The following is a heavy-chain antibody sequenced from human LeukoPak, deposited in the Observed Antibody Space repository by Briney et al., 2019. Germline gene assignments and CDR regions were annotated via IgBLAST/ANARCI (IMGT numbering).Heavy chain of an antibody. CDR2: ISAYNGNT. CDR3: ARDYVGLRYFDWFADAFDI. J-gene: IGHJ3*02. V-gene: IGHV1-18*01. D-gene: IGHD3-9*01. CDR1: GYTFTSYG. Sequence: GASVKVSCKASGYTFTSYGISWVRQAPGQGLEWMGWISAYNGNTNYAQKLQGRVTMTTDTSTSTAYMELRSLRYDDTAVYYCARDYVGLRYFDWFADAFDIWGQGTMVTVSS.